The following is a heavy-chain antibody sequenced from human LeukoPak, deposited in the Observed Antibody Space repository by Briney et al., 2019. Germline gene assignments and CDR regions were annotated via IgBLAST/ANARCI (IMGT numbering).Heavy chain of an antibody. D-gene: IGHD4/OR15-4a*01. Sequence: GGSLRLSCTASGFTFSDYDMNWVRQAPGKGLEWISYIKGDSDTIHYADSVKGRFTISRDNAKNSLSLQMTSLRAEDTAVYYRVRGQGAHDNWFDPWGQGTLVTVAS. V-gene: IGHV3-48*01. CDR2: IKGDSDTI. J-gene: IGHJ5*02. CDR3: VRGQGAHDNWFDP. CDR1: GFTFSDYD.